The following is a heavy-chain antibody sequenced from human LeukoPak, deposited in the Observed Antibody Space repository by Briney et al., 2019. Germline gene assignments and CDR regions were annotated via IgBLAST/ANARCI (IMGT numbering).Heavy chain of an antibody. CDR1: GFTFDDYA. Sequence: GGSLRLSCAASGFTFDDYAMHWVRQAPGKGLEWVSGISWNSGSIGYADSVKGRFTISRDKAKKSLYLQMNSRRAEATALYYFAKDLSSGWYGDAFDIWGQGTMVTVSS. D-gene: IGHD6-19*01. J-gene: IGHJ3*02. CDR3: AKDLSSGWYGDAFDI. V-gene: IGHV3-9*01. CDR2: ISWNSGSI.